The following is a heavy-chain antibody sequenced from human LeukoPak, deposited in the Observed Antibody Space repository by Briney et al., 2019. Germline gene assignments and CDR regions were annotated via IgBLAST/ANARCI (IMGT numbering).Heavy chain of an antibody. CDR1: GGSVSSGSYY. V-gene: IGHV4-61*01. CDR3: ARDRGDSSGYFSY. Sequence: SETLSLTCTVSGGSVSSGSYYWSWIRQPPGKGLEWIGYIYYSGSTNYNPSLKSRVTISVDTSKNQFSLKLSSVTAADTAVSYCARDRGDSSGYFSYWGQGTLVTVSS. CDR2: IYYSGST. J-gene: IGHJ4*02. D-gene: IGHD3-22*01.